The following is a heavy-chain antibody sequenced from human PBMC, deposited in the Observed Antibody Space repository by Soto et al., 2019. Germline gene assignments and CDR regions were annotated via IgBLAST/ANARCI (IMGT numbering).Heavy chain of an antibody. Sequence: QVQLQESGPGLVKPSETLSLTCAVSGDSISSYYCMWIRQPPGKGLESIGYLYYGRSANYNPSLKRRVNLSVDTSTNQCSLTLSSMTAADTAVYSCALRSMAVVPEYWGQGTLVTVSS. CDR2: LYYGRSA. CDR1: GDSISSYY. CDR3: ALRSMAVVPEY. D-gene: IGHD3-22*01. J-gene: IGHJ4*02. V-gene: IGHV4-59*01.